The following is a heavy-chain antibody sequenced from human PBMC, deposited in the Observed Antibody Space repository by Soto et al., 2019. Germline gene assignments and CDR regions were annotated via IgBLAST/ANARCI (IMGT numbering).Heavy chain of an antibody. CDR2: IYYSGSS. CDR1: GGSISGYY. D-gene: IGHD1-1*01. CDR3: ARHSNEYRKSLDY. J-gene: IGHJ4*02. V-gene: IGHV4-59*08. Sequence: SLTCTVSGGSISGYYWSWIRQPPGKGLEWIAYIYYSGSSNSNPSLKSRVTISVDTSKNQFSLKLSSVTAADTAVYYCARHSNEYRKSLDYWGQGTLVTVSS.